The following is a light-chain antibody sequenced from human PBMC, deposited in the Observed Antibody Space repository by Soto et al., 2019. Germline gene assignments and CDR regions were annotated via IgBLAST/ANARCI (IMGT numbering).Light chain of an antibody. CDR1: QSVSGN. J-gene: IGKJ4*01. CDR3: QQYNNWPPLT. Sequence: EIVMTQSPATLSVSPGERATLSCRASQSVSGNLAWYQQKPGQAPRLLIYGASTRATGIPARCSGSGSGTEFTLAISSLQSEDFAVYYCQQYNNWPPLTFGGGTKVEIK. CDR2: GAS. V-gene: IGKV3-15*01.